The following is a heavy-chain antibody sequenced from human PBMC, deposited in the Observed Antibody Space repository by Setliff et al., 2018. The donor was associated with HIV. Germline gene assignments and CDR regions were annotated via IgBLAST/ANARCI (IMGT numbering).Heavy chain of an antibody. CDR1: GGSISSGSYY. CDR3: ARGGASSKYLDP. Sequence: PSETLSLTCTVSGGSISSGSYYWSWIRQPPGKGLEWIGGIYYSGSTNYNPSLKSRVTLSLDTSKNQFSLSLTSVTGADTAVYYCARGGASSKYLDPWGQGTLVTVSS. D-gene: IGHD2-15*01. V-gene: IGHV4-61*01. J-gene: IGHJ5*02. CDR2: IYYSGST.